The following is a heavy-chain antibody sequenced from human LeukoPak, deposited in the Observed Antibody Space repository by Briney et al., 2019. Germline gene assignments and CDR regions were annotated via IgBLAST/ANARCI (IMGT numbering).Heavy chain of an antibody. CDR1: GRSLSSYY. CDR2: IYYRGST. Sequence: PSESLSLTCTVSGRSLSSYYSSWIRQPPGKGLEWIGDIYYRGSTNYNPYLKSRVTISVDTSKNQFSLKLSSVTAADTAVYYCARHGYSSSRIPTKYYYYGMDVWGQGTTVTVSS. V-gene: IGHV4-59*08. CDR3: ARHGYSSSRIPTKYYYYGMDV. D-gene: IGHD6-13*01. J-gene: IGHJ6*02.